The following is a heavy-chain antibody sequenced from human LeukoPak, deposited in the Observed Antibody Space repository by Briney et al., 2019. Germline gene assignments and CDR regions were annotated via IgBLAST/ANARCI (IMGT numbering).Heavy chain of an antibody. CDR2: IYSGGST. CDR1: GFTVSSNF. V-gene: IGHV3-53*04. Sequence: GGSLRLSCAASGFTVSSNFMNWVRQAPGKGLEWVSVIYSGGSTYYADSVKGRFTISRHNSKNTLYLQMNSLRAEDTAVYYCASMGDSSGYYKDYWGQGTLVTVSS. CDR3: ASMGDSSGYYKDY. J-gene: IGHJ4*02. D-gene: IGHD3-22*01.